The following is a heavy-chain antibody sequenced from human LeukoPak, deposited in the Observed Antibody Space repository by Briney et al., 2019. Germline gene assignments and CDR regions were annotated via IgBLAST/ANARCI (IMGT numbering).Heavy chain of an antibody. J-gene: IGHJ4*02. Sequence: GGSLRLSCAASGFTFSTYWMNWFRQTPGKGLEWVAKIKADGGEKDHVASVKGRFTISRDNAKNSLYLQMNSLRAEDTAVYYCARDGLEGLHYWGQGTLVTVSS. V-gene: IGHV3-7*01. CDR3: ARDGLEGLHY. CDR1: GFTFSTYW. CDR2: IKADGGEK. D-gene: IGHD3-3*01.